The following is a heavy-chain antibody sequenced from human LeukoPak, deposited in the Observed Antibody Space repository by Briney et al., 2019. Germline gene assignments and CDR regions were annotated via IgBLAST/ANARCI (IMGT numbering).Heavy chain of an antibody. J-gene: IGHJ4*02. V-gene: IGHV4-61*02. CDR1: GGSISSGSYF. CDR3: ARASYYYGSGSYYLNPPFDY. CDR2: IYTTGST. D-gene: IGHD3-10*01. Sequence: PSETLSLTCTVSGGSISSGSYFWSWIRQPAGKGLEWIGRIYTTGSTNYNPSLKSRVTISFDTSKNQFSLKLSSVTAADTAVYYRARASYYYGSGSYYLNPPFDYWGQGTLVTVSS.